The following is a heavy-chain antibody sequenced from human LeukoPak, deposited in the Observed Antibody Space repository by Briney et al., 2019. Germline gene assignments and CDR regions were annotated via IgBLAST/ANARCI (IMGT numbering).Heavy chain of an antibody. D-gene: IGHD5-18*01. J-gene: IGHJ4*02. CDR3: ATSGYNFDY. CDR2: IKQDGSEK. V-gene: IGHV3-7*05. CDR1: EFTFTTYG. Sequence: GGSLRLSCAASEFTFTTYGMHWVRQTPGKGLEWVANIKQDGSEKHYVDSVKGRFAISRDNAKDSLYLQMNSLRIEDTAVYCCATSGYNFDYWGQGTLVTVSS.